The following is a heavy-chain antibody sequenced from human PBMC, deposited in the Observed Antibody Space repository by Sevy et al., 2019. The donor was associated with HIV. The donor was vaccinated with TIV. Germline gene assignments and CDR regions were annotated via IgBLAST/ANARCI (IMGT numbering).Heavy chain of an antibody. J-gene: IGHJ4*02. CDR2: ISSSSSYI. Sequence: GGSLRLSCAASGFTFSSYSMNWVRQAPGKGLEWVSSISSSSSYIYYADSVKGRFTISRDNAKNSLYLQMNSLRAEDTAVYYCARDTPDSWGSFDYWGQGTLVTVS. V-gene: IGHV3-21*01. CDR1: GFTFSSYS. CDR3: ARDTPDSWGSFDY. D-gene: IGHD7-27*01.